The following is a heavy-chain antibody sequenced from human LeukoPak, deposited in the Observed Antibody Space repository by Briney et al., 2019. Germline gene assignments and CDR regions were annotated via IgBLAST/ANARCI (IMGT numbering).Heavy chain of an antibody. Sequence: SETLSLTCAVYGGSFSGYYWSWIRQPPGKGLEWIGEINHSGSTNYNPSLKSRVTISVDTSKNQFSLKLSSVTAADTAVYYCARVPYYYGSGSYRFDYWGQGTLVTVSS. CDR1: GGSFSGYY. CDR2: INHSGST. J-gene: IGHJ4*02. V-gene: IGHV4-34*01. CDR3: ARVPYYYGSGSYRFDY. D-gene: IGHD3-10*01.